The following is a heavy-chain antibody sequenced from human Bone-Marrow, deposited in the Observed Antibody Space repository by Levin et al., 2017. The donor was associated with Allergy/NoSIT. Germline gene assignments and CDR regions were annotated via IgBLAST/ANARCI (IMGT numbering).Heavy chain of an antibody. V-gene: IGHV1-24*01. J-gene: IGHJ4*02. CDR1: GYSLSELS. Sequence: ASVKVSCKVSGYSLSELSIHWVRQAPGKGLEWMGGFHPEEGETIYSQKFQGRVTMTEDTPTDTAYMELSSLRSDDRAVYFCATSVFRFFDWLPPSSRPNSPTNYLVHWGQGTLVTVSS. CDR3: ATSVFRFFDWLPPSSRPNSPTNYLVH. CDR2: FHPEEGET. D-gene: IGHD3-9*01.